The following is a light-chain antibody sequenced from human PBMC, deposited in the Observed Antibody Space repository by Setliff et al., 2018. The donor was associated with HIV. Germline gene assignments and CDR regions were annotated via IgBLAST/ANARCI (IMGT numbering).Light chain of an antibody. CDR1: SSNIGSNT. CDR3: AAWDDGLNGVL. Sequence: QSVLTQPPSASGTPGQRVTISCSGSSSNIGSNTVNWYQQVPGTAPKLLMYSNNQRPLGVPDRFSGSNSGTSASLAISGLQSEDEADYYCAAWDDGLNGVLFGGGTKVTV. V-gene: IGLV1-44*01. CDR2: SNN. J-gene: IGLJ2*01.